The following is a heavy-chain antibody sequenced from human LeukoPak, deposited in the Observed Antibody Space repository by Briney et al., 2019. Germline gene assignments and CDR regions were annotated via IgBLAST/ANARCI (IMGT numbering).Heavy chain of an antibody. CDR2: IVISGGT. CDR1: GDSITSGSYY. CDR3: AREPTGWPYNWFDP. D-gene: IGHD6-19*01. V-gene: IGHV4-61*02. Sequence: SETLSLTCTVSGDSITSGSYYWSWIRQPAGKGLEWIGRIVISGGTNYNPSLRSRVTMSLDTSKNQFSLKLSSVTAADTAVYYCAREPTGWPYNWFDPWGQGTLVTVSS. J-gene: IGHJ5*02.